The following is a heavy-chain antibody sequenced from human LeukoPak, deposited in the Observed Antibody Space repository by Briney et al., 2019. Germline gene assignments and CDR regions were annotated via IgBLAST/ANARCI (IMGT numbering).Heavy chain of an antibody. Sequence: KTSETLSLTCTVSGGSISSYYWSWVRQPAGKGLEWIGRIYTSGNTNYNPSLKGRVTMSVDTSKNQFSLNLSSVTAADTAVYYCARGRYNWNYGDAFDIWGQGTMVTVSS. D-gene: IGHD1-7*01. J-gene: IGHJ3*02. CDR2: IYTSGNT. CDR1: GGSISSYY. V-gene: IGHV4-4*07. CDR3: ARGRYNWNYGDAFDI.